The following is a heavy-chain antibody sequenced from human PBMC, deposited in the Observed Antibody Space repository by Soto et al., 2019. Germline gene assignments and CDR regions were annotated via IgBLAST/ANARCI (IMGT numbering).Heavy chain of an antibody. V-gene: IGHV3-23*01. J-gene: IGHJ5*02. CDR2: ISVGAVNT. CDR3: AKGTDQYYYGS. D-gene: IGHD3-10*01. CDR1: GFPYCHCP. Sequence: EVQLLESGGGLVQPGVSVRLPCGVSGFPYCHCPIPWLRTPPEKGLAGVSSISVGAVNTYYTDSVKGRFTISRDNTKNTVYLQMNSLRDEDTAVYYCAKGTDQYYYGSWGQGTLVTVSS.